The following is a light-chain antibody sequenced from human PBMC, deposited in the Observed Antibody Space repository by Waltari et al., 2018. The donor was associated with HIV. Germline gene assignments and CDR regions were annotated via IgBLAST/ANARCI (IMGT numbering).Light chain of an antibody. CDR2: EVS. CDR1: SSDVGGYNY. J-gene: IGLJ2*01. Sequence: QSALTQPPSASGSPGQSVTISCTGTSSDVGGYNYVSWYQQHPGKAPKLMIYEVSKRPSGLPDRFSGSKSGNTASLTVSGLQAEEEADYYCSSYAGSNNFGVFGGGTKLTVL. CDR3: SSYAGSNNFGV. V-gene: IGLV2-8*01.